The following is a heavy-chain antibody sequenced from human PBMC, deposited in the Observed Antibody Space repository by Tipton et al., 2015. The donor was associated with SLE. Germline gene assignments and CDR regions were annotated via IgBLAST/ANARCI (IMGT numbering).Heavy chain of an antibody. CDR2: ISPGGDDT. J-gene: IGHJ3*02. CDR1: GFTFSTYV. Sequence: SLRLSCAASGFTFSTYVMTWVRQGPGKGLEWVSAISPGGDDTYYAESVRGRFTISRDNSKNTLYLEMNSLRTDDTALYYCARWWNWKTFEIWGQGTMVTVSS. V-gene: IGHV3-23*01. CDR3: ARWWNWKTFEI. D-gene: IGHD2-15*01.